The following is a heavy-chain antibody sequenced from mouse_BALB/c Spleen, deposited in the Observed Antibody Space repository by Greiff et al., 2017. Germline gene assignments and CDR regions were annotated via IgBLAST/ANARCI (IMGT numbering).Heavy chain of an antibody. CDR3: ARQSYAMDY. V-gene: IGHV4-2*02. Sequence: EVMLVESGGGLVQPGGSLNLSCAASGFDFSRYWMSWARQAPGKGQEWIGEINPGSSTINYTPSLKDKFIISRDNAKNTLYLQMSKVRSEDTALYYCARQSYAMDYWGQGTSVTVSS. CDR2: INPGSSTI. CDR1: GFDFSRYW. J-gene: IGHJ4*01.